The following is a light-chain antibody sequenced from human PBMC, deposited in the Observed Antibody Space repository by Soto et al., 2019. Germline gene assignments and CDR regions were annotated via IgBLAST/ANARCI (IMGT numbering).Light chain of an antibody. CDR1: SSDVGAYNY. V-gene: IGLV2-8*01. Sequence: QSALTQPPSASGSPGQSVTISCTRSSSDVGAYNYVSWYQQHPGKAPKLMIYEVTKRPSGVPDRFSGSKSGNTASLTVSGLQAEDEADYYCSSYAGSNNLPFGGGTKLTVL. CDR3: SSYAGSNNLP. J-gene: IGLJ3*02. CDR2: EVT.